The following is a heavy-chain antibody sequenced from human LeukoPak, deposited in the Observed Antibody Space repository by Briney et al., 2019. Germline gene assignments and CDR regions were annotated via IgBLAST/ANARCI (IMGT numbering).Heavy chain of an antibody. CDR3: ARESSSGWDY. Sequence: ASVTVSCKASGYTFSGYYMHWVRQAPGQGLEWMGWINPNSGGSNFAQKFQGRVTMTRDTSIGTAYMELTSLRSDDTAVYYCARESSSGWDYWGQGTLVTVSS. CDR2: INPNSGGS. D-gene: IGHD6-19*01. V-gene: IGHV1-2*02. J-gene: IGHJ4*02. CDR1: GYTFSGYY.